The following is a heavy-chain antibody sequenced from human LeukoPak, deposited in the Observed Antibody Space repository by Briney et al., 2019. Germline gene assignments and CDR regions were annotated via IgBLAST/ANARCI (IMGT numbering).Heavy chain of an antibody. V-gene: IGHV3-15*01. Sequence: GGSLRLSCAASGFTFSNAWMSWVRQAPGKGLEWVGRIKSKTDGGTTDYAAPVKGRFTISRDDSKNTLYLQMNSLKTEDTAVYYCTTDLYAVAGAIDYWGQGTLVTVSS. J-gene: IGHJ4*02. CDR3: TTDLYAVAGAIDY. CDR2: IKSKTDGGTT. CDR1: GFTFSNAW. D-gene: IGHD6-19*01.